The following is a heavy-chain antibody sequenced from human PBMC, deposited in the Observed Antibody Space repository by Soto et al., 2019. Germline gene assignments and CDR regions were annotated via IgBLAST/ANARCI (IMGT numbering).Heavy chain of an antibody. CDR3: ARDRWNREYCSSTSCYLNYYGMDV. D-gene: IGHD2-2*01. Sequence: PGGSLRLSCAASGFTFSSYSMNWVRQAPGKGLEWVSSISSSSSYIYYADSVKGRCTISRDNAKNSLYLQMNSLRAEDTAVYYCARDRWNREYCSSTSCYLNYYGMDVWGQGTTVTVSS. J-gene: IGHJ6*02. V-gene: IGHV3-21*01. CDR1: GFTFSSYS. CDR2: ISSSSSYI.